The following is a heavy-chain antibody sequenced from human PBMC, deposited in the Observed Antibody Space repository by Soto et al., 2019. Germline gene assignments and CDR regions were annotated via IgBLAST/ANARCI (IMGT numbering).Heavy chain of an antibody. J-gene: IGHJ4*02. V-gene: IGHV1-69*13. Sequence: ASVKVSCKASGGTFSSYAISWVRQAPGQGLEWMGGIIPIFGTANYAQKFQGRVTITADESTSTAYMELSSLRSEDTAVYYCARGVEMATKIFDYWGQGTLVTVPS. CDR1: GGTFSSYA. D-gene: IGHD5-12*01. CDR2: IIPIFGTA. CDR3: ARGVEMATKIFDY.